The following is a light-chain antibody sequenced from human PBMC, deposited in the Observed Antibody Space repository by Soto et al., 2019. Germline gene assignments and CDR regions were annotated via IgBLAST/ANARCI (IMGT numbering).Light chain of an antibody. CDR3: SSYTSSSSVV. V-gene: IGLV2-14*01. CDR1: SSDVGGYNY. J-gene: IGLJ2*01. CDR2: DVS. Sequence: QSVLTQPASVSGSPGQSITISCTGTSSDVGGYNYVSWYQQHPGKAPKLMIYDVSNQPSGVSNRFSGSKSGNTASLTISGLQAEDEADYYCSSYTSSSSVVFGGGTKLTLL.